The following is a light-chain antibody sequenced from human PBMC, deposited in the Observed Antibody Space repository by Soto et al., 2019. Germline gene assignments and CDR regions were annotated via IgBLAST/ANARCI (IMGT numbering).Light chain of an antibody. CDR1: QSVRGN. Sequence: EIVMPQDPATLSVSPGERATLSCRASQSVRGNLAWYQQRPGQSPRLLIYGASSRSSGIPARVSVSGSGTEFTLGISSLQSEYFAVYYCQQYNNGPFISFGQGTRREVK. CDR3: QQYNNGPFIS. V-gene: IGKV3-15*01. CDR2: GAS. J-gene: IGKJ5*01.